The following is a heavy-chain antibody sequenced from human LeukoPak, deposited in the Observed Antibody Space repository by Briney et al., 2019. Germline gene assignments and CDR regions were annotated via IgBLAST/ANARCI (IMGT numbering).Heavy chain of an antibody. CDR1: GFAFSSYW. V-gene: IGHV3-74*01. CDR3: ARVPPNYGGNPVDY. J-gene: IGHJ4*02. Sequence: GGSLRLSCTTSGFAFSSYWMHWVRQAPGKGLVWVSRINSDGSSTIYADSVKGRFTISRDNAKNTLYLQVNSLRAEDTAVYYCARVPPNYGGNPVDYWGQGTLVTVSS. CDR2: INSDGSST. D-gene: IGHD4-23*01.